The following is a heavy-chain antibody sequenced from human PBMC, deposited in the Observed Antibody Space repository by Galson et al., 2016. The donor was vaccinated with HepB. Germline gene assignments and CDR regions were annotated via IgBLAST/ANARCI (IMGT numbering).Heavy chain of an antibody. Sequence: SLRLSCAASGFTFSQYAMHWVRQAPGKGLEWVSLISYDGTTKYYADSVKGRFTSSRDNSKNTLYLHMNNLRPEDTAVYFCARKKHGVLDYWGQGTLVTFS. J-gene: IGHJ4*02. CDR1: GFTFSQYA. CDR3: ARKKHGVLDY. CDR2: ISYDGTTK. D-gene: IGHD4-17*01. V-gene: IGHV3-30-3*01.